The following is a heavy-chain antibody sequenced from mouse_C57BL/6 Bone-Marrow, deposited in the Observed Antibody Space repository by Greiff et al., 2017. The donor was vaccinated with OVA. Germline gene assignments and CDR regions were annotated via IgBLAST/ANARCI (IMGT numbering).Heavy chain of an antibody. CDR2: IYPGSGRT. CDR1: GYTFTSYW. J-gene: IGHJ4*01. Sequence: VQLQQPGAELVKPGASVKMSCKASGYTFTSYWITWVKQRPGQGLEWIGDIYPGSGRTNYNEKFKSKATLTVDTSSSTAYMQRSSLTSEDSAVYYGARSGMTTVEGDCAMDYGGQGTSGTGSS. D-gene: IGHD1-1*01. CDR3: ARSGMTTVEGDCAMDY. V-gene: IGHV1-55*01.